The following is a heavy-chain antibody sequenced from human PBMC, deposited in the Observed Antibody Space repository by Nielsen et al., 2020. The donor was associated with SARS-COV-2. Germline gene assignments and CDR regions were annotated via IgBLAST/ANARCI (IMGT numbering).Heavy chain of an antibody. CDR3: SRRFLVTSAGIFVGEDY. Sequence: GESLKISCAASGFTFSTYNMNWVRQAPGKGLEWVSSISSGSSYINYADSVKGRFTISRDNTNNSLYLQMNSLRAEDTAVYYCSRRFLVTSAGIFVGEDYWGQGILVTVSS. CDR1: GFTFSTYN. CDR2: ISSGSSYI. D-gene: IGHD6-13*01. V-gene: IGHV3-21*01. J-gene: IGHJ4*02.